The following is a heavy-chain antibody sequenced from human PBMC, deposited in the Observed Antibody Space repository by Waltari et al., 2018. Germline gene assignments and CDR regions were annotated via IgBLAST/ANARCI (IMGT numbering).Heavy chain of an antibody. V-gene: IGHV3-74*01. CDR2: INSDGSTT. CDR3: ARDLNYKVDY. Sequence: EVQLVESGGGSVQPGGSLRLSCAASGFTFGTNIMHWVRQAPGKGLVWGSRINSDGSTTRYVDSVKGRFTISRDNAKNTLYLEMNSLRVEDTAMYYCARDLNYKVDYWGQGVLVTVSS. D-gene: IGHD1-7*01. CDR1: GFTFGTNI. J-gene: IGHJ4*02.